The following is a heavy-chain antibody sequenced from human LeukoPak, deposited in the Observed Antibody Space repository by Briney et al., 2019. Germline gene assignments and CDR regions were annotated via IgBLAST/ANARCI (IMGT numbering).Heavy chain of an antibody. CDR1: GYSISSGYH. CDR2: IHHSGTT. V-gene: IGHV4-38-2*01. D-gene: IGHD3-3*01. Sequence: SETLSLTRVVSGYSISSGYHWGWIRQPPGKGLEWIGYIHHSGTTDYNPSLKSRVIILVDTTKNQFSLKVGSLTAADTAVYYCARRLGVITRDAYDIWGQGTMVIVSS. CDR3: ARRLGVITRDAYDI. J-gene: IGHJ3*02.